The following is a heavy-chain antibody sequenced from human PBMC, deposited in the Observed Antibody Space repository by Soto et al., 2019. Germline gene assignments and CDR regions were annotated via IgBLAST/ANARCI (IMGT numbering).Heavy chain of an antibody. D-gene: IGHD3-10*01. J-gene: IGHJ4*02. V-gene: IGHV3-30-3*01. CDR3: VKDPYALFSRPGSYGDS. CDR1: GFTFSSYS. CDR2: ISYDGIKR. Sequence: GGSLRLSCAACGFTFSSYSIHWVRQAPCKGLEWVAVISYDGIKRYYGDSVQGRFTISRDNSKKTLDLQLNSLRTEDTAVYYSVKDPYALFSRPGSYGDSCGQRTLVTVCS.